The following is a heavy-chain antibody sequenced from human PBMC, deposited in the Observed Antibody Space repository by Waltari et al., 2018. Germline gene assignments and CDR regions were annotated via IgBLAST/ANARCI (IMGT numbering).Heavy chain of an antibody. CDR1: GGSISSYY. D-gene: IGHD1-26*01. Sequence: QVQLQESGPGLVKPSETLSLTCTVSGGSISSYYWSWIRQPPGKGLEWIGYNYYSGRTNSTPSLKSRVTIAVDTSKNQFSLKLSSVTAADTAVYYCARGTIVGAMDYWGQGTLVTVSS. J-gene: IGHJ4*02. CDR2: NYYSGRT. CDR3: ARGTIVGAMDY. V-gene: IGHV4-59*01.